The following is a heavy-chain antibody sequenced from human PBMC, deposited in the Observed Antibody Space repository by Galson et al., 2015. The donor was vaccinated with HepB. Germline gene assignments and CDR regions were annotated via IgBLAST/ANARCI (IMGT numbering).Heavy chain of an antibody. Sequence: SLSLSCAASGFPFNNAWMTWVRQAPRMGLEWVGRIKSKTDGETTDYAAPVKGRFTISRDDSRNTLYLQMHSLKTDDTAVYYCTTDVYFSSYWSWLDPWGQGTLVTVSS. CDR3: TTDVYFSSYWSWLDP. CDR2: IKSKTDGETT. CDR1: GFPFNNAW. V-gene: IGHV3-15*01. J-gene: IGHJ5*02. D-gene: IGHD2-2*01.